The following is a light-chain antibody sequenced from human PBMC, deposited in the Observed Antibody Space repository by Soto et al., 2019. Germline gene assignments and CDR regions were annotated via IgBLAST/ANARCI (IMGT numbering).Light chain of an antibody. V-gene: IGKV3D-7*01. CDR2: GAS. J-gene: IGKJ5*01. CDR1: HSIDSNY. CDR3: QQHNDWPT. Sequence: EIVMTQSPGTLSLSPGETVTLSFRASHSIDSNYFSWYQQKAGQAHRLLISGASTRATGIPARFSGSGSGTEFILTISSVESEDFAIYYCQQHNDWPTFGQGTRLETK.